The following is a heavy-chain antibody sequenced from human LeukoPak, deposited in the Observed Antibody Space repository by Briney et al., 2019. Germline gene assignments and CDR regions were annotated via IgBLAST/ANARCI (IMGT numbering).Heavy chain of an antibody. J-gene: IGHJ4*02. D-gene: IGHD2-2*01. CDR1: GFTFSSYA. CDR3: AKEWDYCSSTSCPQSGY. Sequence: GGSLRLSCAASGFTFSSYAMSWVRQAPGKGLEWVSAISGSGGSTYYADSVKGRFTISRDNSRNTLYLQMNSLRAEDTAVYYCAKEWDYCSSTSCPQSGYWGQGTLVTVSS. CDR2: ISGSGGST. V-gene: IGHV3-23*01.